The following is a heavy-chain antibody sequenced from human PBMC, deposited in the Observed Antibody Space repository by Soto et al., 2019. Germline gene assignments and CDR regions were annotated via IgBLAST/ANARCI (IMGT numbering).Heavy chain of an antibody. D-gene: IGHD4-17*01. CDR1: GGSISSGGYY. CDR3: ARHPDDYGDYLLDP. CDR2: IYYSGST. Sequence: PSETLSLTCTVSGGSISSGGYYWSWIRQHPGKGLEWIGYIYYSGSTYYNPSLKSRVTISVDTSKNQFSLKLSSVTAADTAVYYCARHPDDYGDYLLDPWGQGTLVTVSS. J-gene: IGHJ5*02. V-gene: IGHV4-31*03.